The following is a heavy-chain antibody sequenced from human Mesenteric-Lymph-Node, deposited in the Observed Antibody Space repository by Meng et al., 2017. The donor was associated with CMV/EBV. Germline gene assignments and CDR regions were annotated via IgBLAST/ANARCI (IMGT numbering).Heavy chain of an antibody. Sequence: ESLKISCTVSGGSISSYYWSWIRQPPGKGLEWIGYIYYSGSTNYNPSLKSRVTISVDTSKNQFSLKLSSVTAADTAVYYCARTSSFSGMDVWGQGTTVTVSS. CDR1: GGSISSYY. J-gene: IGHJ6*02. D-gene: IGHD6-6*01. V-gene: IGHV4-59*01. CDR2: IYYSGST. CDR3: ARTSSFSGMDV.